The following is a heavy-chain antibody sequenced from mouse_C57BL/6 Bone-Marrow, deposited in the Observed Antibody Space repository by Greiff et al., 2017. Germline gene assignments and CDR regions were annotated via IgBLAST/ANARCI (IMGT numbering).Heavy chain of an antibody. CDR1: GYTFTSYW. D-gene: IGHD2-4*01. CDR3: ARDYDYEFDY. V-gene: IGHV1-50*01. J-gene: IGHJ2*01. Sequence: QVQLQQPGAELVKPGASVKLSCKASGYTFTSYWMQWVKQRPGQGLEWIGEIDPSDSYTNYNQKFKGKATVTVDTSSSTAYMQLSSLTSEDSAVYYCARDYDYEFDYWGQGTTLTVSA. CDR2: IDPSDSYT.